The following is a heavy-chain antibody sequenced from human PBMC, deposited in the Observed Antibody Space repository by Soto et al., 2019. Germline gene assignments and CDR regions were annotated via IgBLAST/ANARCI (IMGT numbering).Heavy chain of an antibody. J-gene: IGHJ6*02. Sequence: ASVKVSCKASGYTFTSYAMHWVRQAPGQRLEWMGWINAGNGNTKYSQKFQGRVTITRDTSASTAYMELSSLRSEDTAVYYCARAHDIRLELRLSGQGTRVTFSS. CDR3: ARAHDIRLELRL. CDR1: GYTFTSYA. D-gene: IGHD1-7*01. CDR2: INAGNGNT. V-gene: IGHV1-3*01.